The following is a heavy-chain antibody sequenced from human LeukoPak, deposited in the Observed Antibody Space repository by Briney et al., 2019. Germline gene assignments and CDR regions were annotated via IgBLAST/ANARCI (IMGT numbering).Heavy chain of an antibody. CDR1: GGSFSGYY. D-gene: IGHD6-13*01. V-gene: IGHV4-34*01. J-gene: IGHJ4*02. CDR2: INHSGST. CDR3: AKDRRPNSYSSSWLDY. Sequence: SETLSLTCAVYGGSFSGYYWSWIRQPPGKGLEWIGEINHSGSTNYIPSLKSRVTISVDTSKNQFSLKLSSVTAADTAVYYCAKDRRPNSYSSSWLDYWGQGTLITVSS.